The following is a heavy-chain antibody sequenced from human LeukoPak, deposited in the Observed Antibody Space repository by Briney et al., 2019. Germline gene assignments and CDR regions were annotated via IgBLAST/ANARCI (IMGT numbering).Heavy chain of an antibody. D-gene: IGHD3-10*01. CDR1: GYTFTGYY. V-gene: IGHV1-2*02. CDR2: INPNSGGT. J-gene: IGHJ5*02. CDR3: ARVMLRGVNWFDP. Sequence: ASVKVSCKASGYTFTGYYMHWVRQAPGKGLEWMGWINPNSGGTNYAQKFQGRVTMTRDTSISTAYMELSRLRSDDTAVYYGARVMLRGVNWFDPWGQGTLVTVSS.